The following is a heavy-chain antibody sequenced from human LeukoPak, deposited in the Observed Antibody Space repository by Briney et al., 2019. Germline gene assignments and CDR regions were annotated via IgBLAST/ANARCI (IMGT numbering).Heavy chain of an antibody. V-gene: IGHV4-59*08. CDR2: IYYSGST. CDR3: ARRVVVVPAASYYYYYYYMDV. J-gene: IGHJ6*03. D-gene: IGHD2-2*01. CDR1: GVTISSYY. Sequence: PWETLTLTCTASGVTISSYYWSWIRQPPGKGLEWIGYIYYSGSTNYNPSLKSRVTISVDTSKNQFSLKLSSVTAADTAVYYCARRVVVVPAASYYYYYYYMDVWGKGTTVTVSS.